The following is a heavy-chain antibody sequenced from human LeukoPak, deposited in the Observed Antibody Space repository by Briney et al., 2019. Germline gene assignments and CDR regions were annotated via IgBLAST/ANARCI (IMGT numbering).Heavy chain of an antibody. CDR2: ISYDGSNK. CDR3: AKVEGRRSIAAAGTGHFDY. Sequence: GGSLRLSCAASGFTFSSYAMHWVRQAPGKGLEWVAVISYDGSNKYYADSVKGRFTISRDNSKNTLYLQMNSLRAEDTAVYYCAKVEGRRSIAAAGTGHFDYWGQGTLVTVSS. V-gene: IGHV3-30-3*01. J-gene: IGHJ4*02. CDR1: GFTFSSYA. D-gene: IGHD6-13*01.